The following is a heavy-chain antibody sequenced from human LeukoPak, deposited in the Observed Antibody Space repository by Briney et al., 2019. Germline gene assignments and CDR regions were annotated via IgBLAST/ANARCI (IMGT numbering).Heavy chain of an antibody. Sequence: GGSLRLSCAASGFTFSTYWMHWVRQGPGKGLVWVSAISGGGGRTYYADSVKGRFTISRDNSKNTLYLQMNSLRAEDTAVYYCAKSNGQWLMEGNWFDPWGQGTLVTVSS. J-gene: IGHJ5*02. CDR2: ISGGGGRT. CDR3: AKSNGQWLMEGNWFDP. V-gene: IGHV3-23*01. CDR1: GFTFSTYW. D-gene: IGHD6-19*01.